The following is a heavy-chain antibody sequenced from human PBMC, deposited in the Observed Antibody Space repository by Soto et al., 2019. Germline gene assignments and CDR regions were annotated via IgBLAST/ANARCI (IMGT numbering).Heavy chain of an antibody. Sequence: GSLRLSCAASGFTFSSYAMHWVRQAPGKGLEWVAVISYDGSNKYYADSVKGRFTISRDNSKNTLYLQMNSLRAEDTAVYYCARESEISSSWYRYYYYYGMDVWGQGTTVTVSS. V-gene: IGHV3-30-3*01. D-gene: IGHD6-13*01. J-gene: IGHJ6*02. CDR1: GFTFSSYA. CDR2: ISYDGSNK. CDR3: ARESEISSSWYRYYYYYGMDV.